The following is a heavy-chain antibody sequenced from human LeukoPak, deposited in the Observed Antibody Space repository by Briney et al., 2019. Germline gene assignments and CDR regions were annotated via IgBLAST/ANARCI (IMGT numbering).Heavy chain of an antibody. V-gene: IGHV1-8*01. CDR1: GYTFTSYD. J-gene: IGHJ6*02. CDR2: MNPNSGNT. CDR3: ARLYHEMGHQWVLPKAHLPSYGMDV. Sequence: GASVTVSCKASGYTFTSYDINGVRQATGQGLDWMGWMNPNSGNTGYEQKFQDRVTMTRNTSISKAYMELSSLRSEDTAVYYCARLYHEMGHQWVLPKAHLPSYGMDVWGQGTTVTVSS. D-gene: IGHD5-24*01.